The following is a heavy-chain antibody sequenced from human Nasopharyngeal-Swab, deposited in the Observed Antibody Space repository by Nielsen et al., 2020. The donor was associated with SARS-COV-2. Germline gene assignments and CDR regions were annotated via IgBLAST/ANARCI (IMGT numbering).Heavy chain of an antibody. CDR1: GFTFSSYA. V-gene: IGHV3-21*01. J-gene: IGHJ1*01. Sequence: GESLKISCAASGFTFSSYAMSWVRQAPGKGLEWVSSISSSSSYIYYADSVKGRFTISRDNAKNSLYLQMNSLRAEDTAVYYCARVTGTPEYFQHWGQGTLVTVSS. CDR2: ISSSSSYI. D-gene: IGHD3-10*01. CDR3: ARVTGTPEYFQH.